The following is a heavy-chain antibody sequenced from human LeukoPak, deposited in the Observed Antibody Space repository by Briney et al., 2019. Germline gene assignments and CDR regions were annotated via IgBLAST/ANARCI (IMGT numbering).Heavy chain of an antibody. CDR3: ARAKPNYGSGSYAQRGSFDY. Sequence: PGGSLRLSCAASGFTFSSYSMNWVRQAPGKGLEWVSSISSSSSYVYYADSAKGRFTISRDNAKNSLYLQMNSLRAEDTAVYYCARAKPNYGSGSYAQRGSFDYWGQGTLVTVSS. V-gene: IGHV3-21*01. CDR1: GFTFSSYS. CDR2: ISSSSSYV. J-gene: IGHJ4*02. D-gene: IGHD3-10*01.